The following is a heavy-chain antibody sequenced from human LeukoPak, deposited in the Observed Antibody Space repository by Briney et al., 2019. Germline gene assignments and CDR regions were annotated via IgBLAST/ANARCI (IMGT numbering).Heavy chain of an antibody. D-gene: IGHD3-3*01. Sequence: GGSLRLSCAASGFTFSSYAMSWVRQAPGKGLEWVSAISGSGGSTYYADSVKGRFTISRDNSKNTLYLQMNSLRAEDTAVYYCARVMGNYDFWSGYFPLYYYYGMDVWGQGTTVTVSS. CDR2: ISGSGGST. CDR3: ARVMGNYDFWSGYFPLYYYYGMDV. J-gene: IGHJ6*02. CDR1: GFTFSSYA. V-gene: IGHV3-23*01.